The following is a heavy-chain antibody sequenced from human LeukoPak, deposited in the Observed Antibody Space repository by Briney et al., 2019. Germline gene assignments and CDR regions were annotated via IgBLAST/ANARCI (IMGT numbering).Heavy chain of an antibody. CDR3: AREDIVATMTFDY. CDR2: ISSSGSTI. CDR1: GFTFSSYE. J-gene: IGHJ4*02. D-gene: IGHD5-12*01. V-gene: IGHV3-48*03. Sequence: GGSLRLSCAASGFTFSSYEMNWVRQAPGKGLEWVSYISSSGSTIYYADSVKGRFTISRDNAKSSLYLQMNSLRAEDTAVFYCAREDIVATMTFDYWGQGILVTVSS.